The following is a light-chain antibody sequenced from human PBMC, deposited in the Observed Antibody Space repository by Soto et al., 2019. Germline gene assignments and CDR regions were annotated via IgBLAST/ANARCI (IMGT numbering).Light chain of an antibody. CDR3: QQRSDWPT. Sequence: EIVLTQSPATLYLSPGERATLSCRASQSVNTYLAWYQHKPGQAPRLLIYDASNRATGIPARFSGSGSGTDFTLTSSSLEPEDFAVYYGQQRSDWPTFGPGTKV. J-gene: IGKJ3*01. V-gene: IGKV3-11*01. CDR2: DAS. CDR1: QSVNTY.